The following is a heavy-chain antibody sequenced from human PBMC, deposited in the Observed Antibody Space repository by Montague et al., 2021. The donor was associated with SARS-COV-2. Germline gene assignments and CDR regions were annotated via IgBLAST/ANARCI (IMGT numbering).Heavy chain of an antibody. CDR2: SNQSGTT. CDR3: ASLTLGYCSSTICYSDWFDP. D-gene: IGHD2-2*02. Sequence: SETLSLTCAVDGGSVSGCYWGWIRKPPGKGLEWIGESNQSGTTNYNPSLKSRVTISVDTSKNQFSLKLSSVTAADTAVYYCASLTLGYCSSTICYSDWFDPWGQGTLVTVSS. CDR1: GGSVSGCY. V-gene: IGHV4-34*01. J-gene: IGHJ5*02.